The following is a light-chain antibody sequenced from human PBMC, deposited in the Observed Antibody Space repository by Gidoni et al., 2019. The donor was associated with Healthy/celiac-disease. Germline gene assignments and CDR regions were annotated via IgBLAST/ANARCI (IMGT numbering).Light chain of an antibody. CDR1: QSVSSN. V-gene: IGKV3-15*01. CDR2: GAS. Sequence: DIVMTQSPATLSVSPGERATLSCRASQSVSSNLAWYQQKPGQAPRLLIYGASTRATGIPARVSGSGSGTEFTLTISSLQSEDFAVYYWQQYNKWPRTFGQGTKVEIK. J-gene: IGKJ1*01. CDR3: QQYNKWPRT.